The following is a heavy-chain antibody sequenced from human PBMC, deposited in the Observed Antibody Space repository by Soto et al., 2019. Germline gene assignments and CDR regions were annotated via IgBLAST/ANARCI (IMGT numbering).Heavy chain of an antibody. CDR3: ATAGRRSCGDDCYLDY. Sequence: ASVKVSCKASGYTFSDFYISWVRQAPGQGLEWMGWINPNSGDTNYAQKFKGWVTITRDTSINTAYMELTRLGPDDTAMYFCATAGRRSCGDDCYLDYWGQGSPVTVSS. J-gene: IGHJ4*02. CDR2: INPNSGDT. CDR1: GYTFSDFY. D-gene: IGHD2-21*02. V-gene: IGHV1-2*04.